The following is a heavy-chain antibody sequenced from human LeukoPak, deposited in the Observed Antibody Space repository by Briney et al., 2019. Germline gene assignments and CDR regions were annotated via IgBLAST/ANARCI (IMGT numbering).Heavy chain of an antibody. CDR3: ARDGGSWYVGY. V-gene: IGHV3-30*04. Sequence: GGSLRLSCAASGFTFSDYAVHWVRQAPGRGLDWVTGISYDGSNQEYADSVKGRFTISRDNAKNSLYLQMNSLRAEDTAVYYCARDGGSWYVGYWGQGTLVTVSS. CDR1: GFTFSDYA. D-gene: IGHD6-13*01. J-gene: IGHJ4*02. CDR2: ISYDGSNQ.